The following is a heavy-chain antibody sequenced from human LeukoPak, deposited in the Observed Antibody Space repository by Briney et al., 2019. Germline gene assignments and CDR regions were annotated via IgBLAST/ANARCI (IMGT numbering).Heavy chain of an antibody. V-gene: IGHV3-43*01. CDR2: IIWDGTNA. J-gene: IGHJ4*02. CDR1: GFDFDDYT. CDR3: VKDTFDTSAPWEGYFDS. Sequence: PGGSLRLSCAASGFDFDDYTMHWVRHFPGQSLEWLSLIIWDGTNAYYADSVKGRFTISRDNSKNTLYLQMNSLRTEDTALYYCVKDTFDTSAPWEGYFDSWGQGTLVTVSS. D-gene: IGHD6-19*01.